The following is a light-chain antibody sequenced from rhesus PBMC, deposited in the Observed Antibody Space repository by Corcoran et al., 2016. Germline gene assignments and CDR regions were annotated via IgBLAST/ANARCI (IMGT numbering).Light chain of an antibody. V-gene: IGKV1-21*01. J-gene: IGKJ1*01. CDR1: QGISSW. Sequence: DIQMTQSPSSLSASVGDRVAITCRASQGISSWLAWYKQNPGKSLKLLIYKASSLTSGVTSRFRGSGSGKDVTLTNSSLQPEDFATYYCQQYNSAPWTFVQGTKVEIK. CDR3: QQYNSAPWT. CDR2: KAS.